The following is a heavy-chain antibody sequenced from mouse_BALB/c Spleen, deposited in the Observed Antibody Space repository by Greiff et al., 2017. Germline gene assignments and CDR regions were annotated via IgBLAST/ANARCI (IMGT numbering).Heavy chain of an antibody. D-gene: IGHD1-1*01. CDR1: GFTFSSFG. CDR2: ISSGSSTI. J-gene: IGHJ3*01. Sequence: EVQRVESGGGLVQPGGSRKLSCAASGFTFSSFGMHWVRQAPEKGLEWVAYISSGSSTIYYADTVKGRFTISRDNPKNTLFLQMTSLRSEDTAMYYCASQSSYYYGSSSFAYWGQGTLVTVSA. CDR3: ASQSSYYYGSSSFAY. V-gene: IGHV5-17*02.